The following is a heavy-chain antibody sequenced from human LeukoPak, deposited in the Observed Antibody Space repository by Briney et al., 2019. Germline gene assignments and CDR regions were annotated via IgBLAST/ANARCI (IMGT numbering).Heavy chain of an antibody. Sequence: HPGGSLRLSCSASGSTFGSYAMHWVRQAPGKGMEYVSAISSNGGSTYYADSVKGRFTISRDNSKNTLYLQMSSLGAEDTAVYYCVKDTNYGAHYFDYWGQGTLVTVSS. CDR1: GSTFGSYA. J-gene: IGHJ4*02. CDR2: ISSNGGST. D-gene: IGHD4-17*01. V-gene: IGHV3-64D*06. CDR3: VKDTNYGAHYFDY.